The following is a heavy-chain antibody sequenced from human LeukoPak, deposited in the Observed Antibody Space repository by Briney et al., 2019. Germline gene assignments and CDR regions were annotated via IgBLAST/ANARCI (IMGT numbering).Heavy chain of an antibody. CDR1: GYSISSGYY. D-gene: IGHD2-2*01. CDR3: AREYCSSTSCYWVDAFGI. J-gene: IGHJ3*02. V-gene: IGHV4-38-2*02. CDR2: IYHSGST. Sequence: SETLSLTCTVSGYSISSGYYWGWIRQPPGKGLEWIGSIYHSGSTYYNPSLKSRVTISVDTSKNQFSLKLSSVTAADTAVYYCAREYCSSTSCYWVDAFGIWGQGTMVTVSS.